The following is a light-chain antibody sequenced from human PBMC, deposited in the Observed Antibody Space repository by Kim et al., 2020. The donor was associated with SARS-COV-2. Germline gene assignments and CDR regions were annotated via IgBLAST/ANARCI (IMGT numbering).Light chain of an antibody. J-gene: IGKJ4*01. CDR3: QQYGSSLFT. V-gene: IGKV3-20*01. CDR2: GAS. CDR1: QSVSSSY. Sequence: PPGERAPLSCRASQSVSSSYLAWYQQKPGHAPRLLIYGASSRATGIPDRFSGSGSGTDFTLTISRLEPEDFAVYYCQQYGSSLFTFGGGTKVDIK.